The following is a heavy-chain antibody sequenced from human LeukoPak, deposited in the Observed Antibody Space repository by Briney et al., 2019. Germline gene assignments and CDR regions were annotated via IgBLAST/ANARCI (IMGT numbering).Heavy chain of an antibody. V-gene: IGHV4-61*02. Sequence: PSETLSLTCTVSGGSISSGSYYWSWIRQPAGKGLEWIGRIYTSGSTNYNPSLKSRVTISVDTSKNQFSLKLSSVTAADTAVYYCTRVCEDSSGYYYLLWFDPWGQGTLVTVSS. CDR2: IYTSGST. J-gene: IGHJ5*02. CDR1: GGSISSGSYY. D-gene: IGHD3-22*01. CDR3: TRVCEDSSGYYYLLWFDP.